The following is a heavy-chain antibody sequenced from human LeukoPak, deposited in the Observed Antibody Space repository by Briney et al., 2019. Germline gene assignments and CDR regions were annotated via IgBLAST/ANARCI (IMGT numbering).Heavy chain of an antibody. Sequence: GGSLRLSCAASGFTFSSYSMNWVRQAPGKGLEWVSYISSSSSTIYYADSVKGRFTISRDNAKNSLYLQMNSLRAEDTAVYYCARANYYDSSGGYYFDYWGQGTLVTVSS. J-gene: IGHJ4*02. V-gene: IGHV3-48*01. CDR2: ISSSSSTI. D-gene: IGHD3-22*01. CDR1: GFTFSSYS. CDR3: ARANYYDSSGGYYFDY.